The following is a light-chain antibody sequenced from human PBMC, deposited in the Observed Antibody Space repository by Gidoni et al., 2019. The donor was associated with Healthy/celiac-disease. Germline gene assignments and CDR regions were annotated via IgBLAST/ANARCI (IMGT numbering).Light chain of an antibody. CDR2: SNH. J-gene: IGLJ3*02. CDR3: AAWDDSLNGRV. CDR1: SSNIGSNT. Sequence: QSVLTQPPSASGTPVQRVTISCSGSSSNIGSNTVNWYQQHPGTAPTLLISSNHQRPSGVPARFSGSKSGTSASLANSGLQSEDEADYYCAAWDDSLNGRVFGGGTKLTVL. V-gene: IGLV1-44*01.